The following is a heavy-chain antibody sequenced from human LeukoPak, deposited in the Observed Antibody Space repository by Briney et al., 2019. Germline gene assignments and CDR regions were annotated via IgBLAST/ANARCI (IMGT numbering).Heavy chain of an antibody. CDR2: ISYDGSNK. D-gene: IGHD3/OR15-3a*01. V-gene: IGHV3-30*04. CDR3: ALLKGIGLDY. J-gene: IGHJ4*02. CDR1: GFTFSSYA. Sequence: PGGSLRLSCAASGFTFSSYAMHWVRQAPGKGLEWVAVISYDGSNKYYADSVKGRFTISRDNSKNTLYLQMDSLRAEDTAVYYCALLKGIGLDYWGQGNLVTVSS.